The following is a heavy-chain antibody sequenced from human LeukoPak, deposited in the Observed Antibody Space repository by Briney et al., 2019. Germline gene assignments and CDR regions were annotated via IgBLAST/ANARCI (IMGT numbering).Heavy chain of an antibody. CDR2: IYHSGST. D-gene: IGHD3-22*01. CDR1: GGSISSYY. Sequence: SETLSLTCTVSGGSISSYYWSWIRQPPGKGLEWIGYIYHSGSTNYNPSLKSRVTISVDTSKNQFSLKLSSVTAADTAVYYCARVLQSSGYYPTPGFDPWGQGTLVTVSS. J-gene: IGHJ5*02. CDR3: ARVLQSSGYYPTPGFDP. V-gene: IGHV4-59*01.